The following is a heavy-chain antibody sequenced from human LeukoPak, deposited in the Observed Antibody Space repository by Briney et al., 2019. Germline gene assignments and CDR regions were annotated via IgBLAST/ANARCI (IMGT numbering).Heavy chain of an antibody. CDR2: ISSSSSYT. D-gene: IGHD3-22*01. J-gene: IGHJ6*02. CDR1: EFTFSDYY. V-gene: IGHV3-11*06. CDR3: ARGGAYDSSGYYWSYYYYYGMDV. Sequence: GGSLRLSCAASEFTFSDYYMSWIRQAPGKGLEWVSYISSSSSYTNYADSVKGRFTISRDNAKNSLYLQMNSLRAEDTAVYYCARGGAYDSSGYYWSYYYYYGMDVWGQGTTVTVSS.